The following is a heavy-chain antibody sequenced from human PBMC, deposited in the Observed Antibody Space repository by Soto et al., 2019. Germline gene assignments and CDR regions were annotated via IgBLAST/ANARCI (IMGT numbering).Heavy chain of an antibody. V-gene: IGHV1-18*01. J-gene: IGHJ5*02. CDR2: ISAYNGNT. CDR3: ARVRYICSGGSCYKNCFDP. D-gene: IGHD2-15*01. CDR1: GYTYTSYR. Sequence: ASVKVSCKGSGYTYTSYRISWVRQAPGEGLEWMGWISAYNGNTNYAQKLQGRVTMTTDTSTSTAYIELRRLRSDDTAVYYCARVRYICSGGSCYKNCFDPWGQGTLVTVSS.